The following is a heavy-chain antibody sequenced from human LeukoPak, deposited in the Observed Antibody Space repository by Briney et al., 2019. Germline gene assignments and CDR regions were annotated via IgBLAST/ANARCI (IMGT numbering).Heavy chain of an antibody. CDR3: ARFSSGWYLYGMDV. D-gene: IGHD6-19*01. CDR2: IYPRDGST. V-gene: IGHV1-46*01. J-gene: IGHJ6*02. CDR1: GYTFTSNY. Sequence: GASVKVSCKASGYTFTSNYIHWVRQAPGQGLEWMGMIYPRDGSTSYAQKFQGRVTVTRDTSTSTVHMELSGLRSEDTAVYYCARFSSGWYLYGMDVWGQGTTVTVSS.